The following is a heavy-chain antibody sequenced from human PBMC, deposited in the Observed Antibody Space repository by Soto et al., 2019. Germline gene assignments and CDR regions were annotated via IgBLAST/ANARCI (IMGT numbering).Heavy chain of an antibody. CDR3: ARHADPRGVVVPAAIPGGMDV. CDR2: IDPSDSYT. D-gene: IGHD2-2*01. J-gene: IGHJ6*02. V-gene: IGHV5-10-1*01. Sequence: PGESLKISCKGSGYSFTSYWISWVRQMPGKGLEWMGRIDPSDSYTNYSPSFQGHVTISADKSISTAYLQWSSLKAPDTAMYYCARHADPRGVVVPAAIPGGMDVWGQGTTVTVSS. CDR1: GYSFTSYW.